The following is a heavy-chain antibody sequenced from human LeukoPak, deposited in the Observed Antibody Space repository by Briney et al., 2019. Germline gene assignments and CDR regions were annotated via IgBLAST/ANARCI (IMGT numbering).Heavy chain of an antibody. CDR3: VREPGPGYFDY. J-gene: IGHJ4*02. CDR1: GLTFSSHA. V-gene: IGHV3-30-3*01. CDR2: ISQDGSDR. Sequence: GGSLRLSCAASGLTFSSHAMHWVRQAPGKGLGWVAVISQDGSDRHYTDSVKGRFTISRDNSRNTLYLQMDSLRAEDTAVYYCVREPGPGYFDYWGQGTLVTVSS. D-gene: IGHD6-13*01.